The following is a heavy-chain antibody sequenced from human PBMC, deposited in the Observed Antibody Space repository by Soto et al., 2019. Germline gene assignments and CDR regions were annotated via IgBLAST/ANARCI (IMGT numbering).Heavy chain of an antibody. CDR2: FDPEDGET. CDR1: GYTLTELS. CDR3: STDRGSYETLNAFDI. V-gene: IGHV1-24*01. J-gene: IGHJ3*02. D-gene: IGHD1-26*01. Sequence: ASAKVSCKVSGYTLTELSMYWVRQAPGKGLEWVGGFDPEDGETIYAQKFQGSVTMTEDTSTDTAYMELSSLRSEDTAVYYCSTDRGSYETLNAFDIWGQGTMVTVSS.